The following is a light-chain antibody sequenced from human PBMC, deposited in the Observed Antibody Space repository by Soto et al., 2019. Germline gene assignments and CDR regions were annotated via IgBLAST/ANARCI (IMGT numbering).Light chain of an antibody. Sequence: DIVMTQSPDSLAVSLGERATINCTSSQSVLDSSNNKNYLAWSQQRPGQPPNLLIYWASTRESGVPDRFSGSGSGTDFTLTISSLQAEDVAVYYCHQYYSIPFTFGPGTKVDIK. J-gene: IGKJ3*01. V-gene: IGKV4-1*01. CDR3: HQYYSIPFT. CDR2: WAS. CDR1: QSVLDSSNNKNY.